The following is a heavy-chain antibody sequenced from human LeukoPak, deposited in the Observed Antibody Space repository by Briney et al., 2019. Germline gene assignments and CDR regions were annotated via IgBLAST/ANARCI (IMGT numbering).Heavy chain of an antibody. D-gene: IGHD5-24*01. CDR1: GFTFSSYA. CDR3: AKLQGANFDY. V-gene: IGHV3-30*04. Sequence: GGSLRLSCAASGFTFSSYAMNWVRQAPGKGLEWVAVISNDGSNKYYADSVKGRFTISRDNSKNTLYLQMNSLRAEDTAVYYCAKLQGANFDYWGQGTLVTVSS. CDR2: ISNDGSNK. J-gene: IGHJ4*02.